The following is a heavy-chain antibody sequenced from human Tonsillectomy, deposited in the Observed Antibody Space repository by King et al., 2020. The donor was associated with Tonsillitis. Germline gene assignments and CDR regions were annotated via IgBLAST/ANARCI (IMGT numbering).Heavy chain of an antibody. CDR2: IGASGGTT. J-gene: IGHJ4*02. D-gene: IGHD3-22*01. CDR3: AKPPTGDSSGYYHY. CDR1: GFTFSSYA. Sequence: VQLVESGGGLVQPGGSLRLSCAASGFTFSSYAMSWVRQAPGKGLEWVSSIGASGGTTYYADSVKGRFTVSRDHPKNTLSLQMNSLRAEDTAVYDCAKPPTGDSSGYYHYWGQGTLVTVSS. V-gene: IGHV3-23*04.